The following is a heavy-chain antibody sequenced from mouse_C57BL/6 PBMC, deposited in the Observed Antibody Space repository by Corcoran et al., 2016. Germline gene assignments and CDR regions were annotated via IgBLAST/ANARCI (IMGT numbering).Heavy chain of an antibody. J-gene: IGHJ4*01. D-gene: IGHD1-1*01. Sequence: EVQLQQSGPELVKPGASVKIPCKASGYTFTDYNMDWVKQSHGKSLEWIGDINPNNGGTIYNQKFKGKDTLTVDKSSSTAYMELRSLTSEDTAVYYCARNYYGHYYAMDYWGQGTSVTVSS. CDR3: ARNYYGHYYAMDY. CDR2: INPNNGGT. CDR1: GYTFTDYN. V-gene: IGHV1-18*01.